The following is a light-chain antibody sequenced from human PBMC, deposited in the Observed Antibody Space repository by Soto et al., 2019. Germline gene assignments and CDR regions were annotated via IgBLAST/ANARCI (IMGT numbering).Light chain of an antibody. V-gene: IGLV2-8*01. CDR1: SSDVGGYNY. CDR3: SSFAGPFFV. CDR2: EVN. J-gene: IGLJ1*01. Sequence: QSVLTQPPSASGSPGQSVTISCTGTSSDVGGYNYVSWYQQHPGKVPKVLISEVNKRPSGVPDRFSGSKSGNTASLTVSGLQADDEADYYCSSFAGPFFVFGTGTKVTVL.